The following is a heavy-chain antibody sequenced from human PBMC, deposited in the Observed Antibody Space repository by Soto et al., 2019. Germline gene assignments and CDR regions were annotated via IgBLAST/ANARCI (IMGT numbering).Heavy chain of an antibody. CDR2: IKEDGSEK. CDR3: ASRNWLDS. Sequence: GGSLRLSCAASGFTFSNYWMSWVRQAPGKGLEWVATIKEDGSEKYYVDSVKGRFTISRDNAKNSLYLQMNSLRAEDTAVYYCASRNWLDSWGQGTLVTVSS. J-gene: IGHJ4*02. CDR1: GFTFSNYW. V-gene: IGHV3-7*01.